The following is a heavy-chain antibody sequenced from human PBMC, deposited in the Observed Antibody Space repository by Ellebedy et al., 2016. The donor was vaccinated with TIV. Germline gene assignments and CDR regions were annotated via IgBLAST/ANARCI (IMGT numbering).Heavy chain of an antibody. D-gene: IGHD3-10*01. CDR3: ARDTSTWFGELVFTDYGMDV. CDR2: ISSSSSYT. J-gene: IGHJ6*02. Sequence: GGSLRLXXAASGFTFSDYYMSWIRQAPGKGLEWVSYISSSSSYTNYADSVKGRFTISRDNAKNSLYLQMNSLRAEDTAVYYCARDTSTWFGELVFTDYGMDVWGQGTTVTVSS. CDR1: GFTFSDYY. V-gene: IGHV3-11*05.